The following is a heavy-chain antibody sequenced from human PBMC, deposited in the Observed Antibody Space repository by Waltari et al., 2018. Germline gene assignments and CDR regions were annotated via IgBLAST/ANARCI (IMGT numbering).Heavy chain of an antibody. CDR1: GGSISSGSYY. CDR2: IYTSGSN. D-gene: IGHD7-27*01. CDR3: ASSLLGMEGWFDP. J-gene: IGHJ5*02. V-gene: IGHV4-61*09. Sequence: QVQLQESGPGLVKPSQTLSLTCTVSGGSISSGSYYWSWIRQPAGKGLEWIGHIYTSGSNTYTPAPKSRVTISVDTSKNQFSLKLSSVTAADTAVYYCASSLLGMEGWFDPWGQGTLVTVSS.